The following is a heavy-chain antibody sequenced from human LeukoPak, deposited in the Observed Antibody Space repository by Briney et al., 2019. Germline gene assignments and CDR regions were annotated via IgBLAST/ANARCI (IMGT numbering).Heavy chain of an antibody. D-gene: IGHD5-18*01. CDR2: IWYDGSNK. V-gene: IGHV3-33*01. J-gene: IGHJ4*02. CDR1: GFTFSNYD. Sequence: GGSLRLSCAASGFTFSNYDMHEVRQAPGKGLEWVAVIWYDGSNKYYADSVKGRFTIARDNSKNTLYLQMNSLRAEDTAVYHCARRYSYGYDYWGQGTLVTVSS. CDR3: ARRYSYGYDY.